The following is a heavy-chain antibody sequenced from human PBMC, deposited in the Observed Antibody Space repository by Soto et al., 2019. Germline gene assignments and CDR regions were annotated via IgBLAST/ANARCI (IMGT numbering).Heavy chain of an antibody. CDR1: GYTFTSYY. J-gene: IGHJ5*02. D-gene: IGHD2-15*01. CDR2: INPSGGST. V-gene: IGHV1-46*01. CDR3: ARDRRDIVVVVAGNWFDP. Sequence: QVQLVQSGAEVKKPGASVKVSCKASGYTFTSYYMHWVRQAPGPGLEWMGIINPSGGSTSYAQKFQGRVTMNRASSTSTGYMELSSLRSEDTAVYYCARDRRDIVVVVAGNWFDPWGQGTLGTGSS.